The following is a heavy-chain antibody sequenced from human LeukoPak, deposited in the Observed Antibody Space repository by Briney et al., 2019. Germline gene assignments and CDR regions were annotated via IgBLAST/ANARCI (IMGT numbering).Heavy chain of an antibody. CDR1: GASIGNYY. J-gene: IGHJ6*02. CDR3: ARARNLEYGDYIRYYGMDV. V-gene: IGHV4-59*12. D-gene: IGHD4-17*01. CDR2: IYHTGTT. Sequence: SETLSLTCTVSGASIGNYYWSWIRQPPGKGLEWIGYIYHTGTTNYNPSLKSRVTISIDTSKNQFSLKLSSVTAADTAVYYCARARNLEYGDYIRYYGMDVWGQGTTVTVSS.